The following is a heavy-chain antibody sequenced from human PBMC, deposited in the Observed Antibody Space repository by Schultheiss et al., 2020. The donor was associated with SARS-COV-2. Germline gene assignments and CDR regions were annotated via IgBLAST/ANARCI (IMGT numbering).Heavy chain of an antibody. CDR3: AREGYYDSSGYLSSYYYYGMDV. CDR1: GYTFTSYG. D-gene: IGHD3-22*01. J-gene: IGHJ6*02. CDR2: ISAYNGNT. V-gene: IGHV1-18*01. Sequence: GESLKISCKASGYTFTSYGISWVRQAPGQGLEWMGWISAYNGNTNYAQKFQGRVTITADKSTSTAYMELSSLRSEDTAVYYCAREGYYDSSGYLSSYYYYGMDVWGQGTTVTVSS.